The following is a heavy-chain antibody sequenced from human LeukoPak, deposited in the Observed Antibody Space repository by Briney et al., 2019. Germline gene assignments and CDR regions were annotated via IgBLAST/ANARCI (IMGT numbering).Heavy chain of an antibody. CDR1: GGSISSYY. J-gene: IGHJ3*02. CDR3: ARVGYYGSVPYAFDI. CDR2: IYYSGST. V-gene: IGHV4-59*01. D-gene: IGHD3-10*01. Sequence: SETLSLTCTVSGGSISSYYWSWIRQPPGKGLEWIGCIYYSGSTYYNPSLKSRVTFKVDTSKNQFSLKLSSVTAADTAVYYCARVGYYGSVPYAFDIWGQGTMVTVSS.